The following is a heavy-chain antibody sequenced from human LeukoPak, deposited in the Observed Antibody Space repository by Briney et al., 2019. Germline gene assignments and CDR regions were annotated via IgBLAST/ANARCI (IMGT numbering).Heavy chain of an antibody. Sequence: SETLSLTCAVYGGSFSGYYWSWIRQPPGKGLEWIGEINHSGSTNYNPSLKSRVTISVDTSKNQFSLKLSSVTAADTAVYYCARGYGDYDGDWFDPWGQGTLVTVSS. CDR3: ARGYGDYDGDWFDP. J-gene: IGHJ5*02. V-gene: IGHV4-34*01. CDR2: INHSGST. D-gene: IGHD4-17*01. CDR1: GGSFSGYY.